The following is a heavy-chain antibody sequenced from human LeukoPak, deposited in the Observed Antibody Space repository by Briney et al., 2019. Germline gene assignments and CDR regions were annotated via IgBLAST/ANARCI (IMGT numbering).Heavy chain of an antibody. Sequence: SDTLSLTCAVYGGSFSVYHWSWIRQPPAKGLEWMGEINHSGNTDCNPSLKSRVTMSVDTSKNQLSLKLNSVTAADTGVFYCARSSRSCRSEPCYPLDYWGQGTLVTVSS. V-gene: IGHV4-34*01. CDR2: INHSGNT. D-gene: IGHD2-2*01. J-gene: IGHJ4*02. CDR3: ARSSRSCRSEPCYPLDY. CDR1: GGSFSVYH.